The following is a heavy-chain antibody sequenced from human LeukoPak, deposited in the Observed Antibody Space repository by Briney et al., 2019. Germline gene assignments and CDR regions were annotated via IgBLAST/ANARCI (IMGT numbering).Heavy chain of an antibody. D-gene: IGHD2-15*01. V-gene: IGHV3-7*01. CDR3: ARADSSGGRSKEFDP. J-gene: IGHJ5*02. CDR1: GFTFSKYW. CDR2: IKEDGSEK. Sequence: GGSLRLSCAASGFTFSKYWTSWVRQAPGKGLEWVANIKEDGSEKYYVDSVKGGFTISRDNAKKSLYLQMNSLRAEDTAVYYCARADSSGGRSKEFDPWGQVTLVTVSS.